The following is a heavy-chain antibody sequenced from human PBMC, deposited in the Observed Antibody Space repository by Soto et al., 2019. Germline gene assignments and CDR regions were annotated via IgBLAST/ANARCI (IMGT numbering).Heavy chain of an antibody. Sequence: EIQLVEPGGGFVQPGGSLRLSCAASGFTFPNYWMSWVRQAPGKELEWVANIKADGSEIYYLDSVKGRFSISRDNAENSLYLQLNSLRGEDTAVYYCAREGLTIGSYFDHWGQGTLVTVSS. J-gene: IGHJ4*02. D-gene: IGHD3-10*01. CDR3: AREGLTIGSYFDH. CDR2: IKADGSEI. CDR1: GFTFPNYW. V-gene: IGHV3-7*01.